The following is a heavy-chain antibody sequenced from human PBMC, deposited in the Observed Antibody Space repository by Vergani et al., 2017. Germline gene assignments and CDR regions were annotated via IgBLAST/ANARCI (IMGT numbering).Heavy chain of an antibody. CDR3: ARRIVWFGESQPYFDY. Sequence: QVQLQESGPGLVKPSQTLSLTCTVSGGSISSGDYYWSWIRQPPGKGLEWIGSIYHSGSTYYNPSLKSRVTISVDTSKNQFSLKLSSVTAADTAVYYCARRIVWFGESQPYFDYWGQGTLVTVSS. J-gene: IGHJ4*02. CDR1: GGSISSGDYY. CDR2: IYHSGST. V-gene: IGHV4-30-4*01. D-gene: IGHD3-10*01.